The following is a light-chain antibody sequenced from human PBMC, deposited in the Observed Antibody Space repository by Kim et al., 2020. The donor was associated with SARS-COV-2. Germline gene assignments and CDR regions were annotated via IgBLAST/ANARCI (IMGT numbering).Light chain of an antibody. CDR2: GAS. V-gene: IGKV3-20*01. CDR1: QSVSSSY. Sequence: LSPGESATLSCRASQSVSSSYLAWYQQKPGQAPRLLIYGASSRATGIPDRFSGSGSGTDFTLTISRLEPEDFAVYYCQQYSSSITFGQGTRLEIK. J-gene: IGKJ5*01. CDR3: QQYSSSIT.